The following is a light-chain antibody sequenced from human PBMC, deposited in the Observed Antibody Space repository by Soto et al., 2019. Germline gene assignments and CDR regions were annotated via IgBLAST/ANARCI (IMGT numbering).Light chain of an antibody. J-gene: IGLJ1*01. V-gene: IGLV1-40*01. CDR3: QSYDNSLSGSEV. CDR1: SSNIGAGYD. Sequence: QSVLTQPPSVSGAPGQWVTISCTGSSSNIGAGYDVHWYQQLPGAAPTLLIFGIFNRPSGVSERFSGSRSGASASLAIAGLQAEDEADYYCQSYDNSLSGSEVFGAGTKLTVL. CDR2: GIF.